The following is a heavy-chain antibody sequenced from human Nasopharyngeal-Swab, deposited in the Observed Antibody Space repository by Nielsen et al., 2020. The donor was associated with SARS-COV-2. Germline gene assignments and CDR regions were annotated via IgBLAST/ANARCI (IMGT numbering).Heavy chain of an antibody. Sequence: GESLKISCAASGFTFSSYAMSWVRQAPGKGLEWVSAISGSGGSTYYADSVKGQFTISRDNSKNTLYLQMNSLRAEDTAVYYCARDLSGTTVLLGYYYYGMDVWGQGTTVTVSS. CDR3: ARDLSGTTVLLGYYYYGMDV. CDR2: ISGSGGST. J-gene: IGHJ6*02. V-gene: IGHV3-23*01. D-gene: IGHD1-7*01. CDR1: GFTFSSYA.